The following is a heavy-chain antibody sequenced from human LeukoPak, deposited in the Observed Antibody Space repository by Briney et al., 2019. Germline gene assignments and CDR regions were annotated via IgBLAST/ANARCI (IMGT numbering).Heavy chain of an antibody. Sequence: GGSLRLSCAASGFTFSGYYVSWIRQAPGKGLEWVSYISSSSSYTNYADSVKGRFTISRDNAKNSLYLQMNSLRAEDTAVYYCARIVIAAAGREDYWGQGTLVTVSS. CDR1: GFTFSGYY. V-gene: IGHV3-11*06. D-gene: IGHD6-13*01. J-gene: IGHJ4*02. CDR3: ARIVIAAAGREDY. CDR2: ISSSSSYT.